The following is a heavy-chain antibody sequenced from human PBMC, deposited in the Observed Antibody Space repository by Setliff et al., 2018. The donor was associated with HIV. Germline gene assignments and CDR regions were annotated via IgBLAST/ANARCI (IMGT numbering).Heavy chain of an antibody. CDR3: ARDLGHSSPVFDY. CDR2: ISGGGGST. V-gene: IGHV3-23*01. Sequence: WIRQSSGKGLEWVSGISGGGGSTYYADSVKGRFTISRDNSKNTLYLQMNSLRAEDTAVYYCARDLGHSSPVFDYWGQGTLVTVSS. J-gene: IGHJ4*02.